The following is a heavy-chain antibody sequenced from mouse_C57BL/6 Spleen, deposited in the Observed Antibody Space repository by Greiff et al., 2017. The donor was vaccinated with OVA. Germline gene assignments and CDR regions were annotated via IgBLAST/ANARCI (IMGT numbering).Heavy chain of an antibody. J-gene: IGHJ1*03. CDR1: GFTFSDYY. CDR2: ISNGGGST. Sequence: EVMLVESGGGLVQPGGSLKLSCAASGFTFSDYYMYWVRQTPEKRLEWVAYISNGGGSTYYPDTVKGRFTISRDNAKNTLYLQMSRLKSEDTAMDYCARHGYYGREWYFDVWGTGTTVTVSS. D-gene: IGHD1-1*01. CDR3: ARHGYYGREWYFDV. V-gene: IGHV5-12*01.